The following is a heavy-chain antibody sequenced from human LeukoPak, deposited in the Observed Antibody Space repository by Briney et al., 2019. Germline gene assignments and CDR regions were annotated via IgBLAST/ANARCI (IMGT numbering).Heavy chain of an antibody. J-gene: IGHJ4*02. V-gene: IGHV3-74*01. CDR1: GFTFSTYW. Sequence: PGGSLRLSCAASGFTFSTYWMHRVRQAPGKGLVWVSRINSDGSGTSYADSVKGRFTISRDNARDTLYLQMNSLRAEDTAIYYCARVGYNYGLDNWGQGTLVTVSS. CDR3: ARVGYNYGLDN. CDR2: INSDGSGT. D-gene: IGHD5-18*01.